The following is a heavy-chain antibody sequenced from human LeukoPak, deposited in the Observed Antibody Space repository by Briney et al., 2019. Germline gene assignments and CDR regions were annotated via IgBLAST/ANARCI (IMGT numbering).Heavy chain of an antibody. CDR2: IYYSGST. D-gene: IGHD3-10*01. J-gene: IGHJ4*02. CDR3: ARDGRGASPALIDY. V-gene: IGHV4-30-4*01. CDR1: GGSISSGDYY. Sequence: SETLSLTCTVSGGSISSGDYYWSWIRQPPGKGLEWIGYIYYSGSTYYNPSLKSRVTISVDRSKNQFSLKLSSVTAADTAVYYCARDGRGASPALIDYWGQGTLVTVSS.